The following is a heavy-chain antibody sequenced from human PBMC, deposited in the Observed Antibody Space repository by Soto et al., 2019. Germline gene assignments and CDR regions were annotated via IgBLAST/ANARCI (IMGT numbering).Heavy chain of an antibody. J-gene: IGHJ4*02. D-gene: IGHD6-19*01. CDR1: GYTFSSYG. V-gene: IGHV3-30*18. CDR3: AKEQWMVHDY. CDR2: ISYDGSNK. Sequence: GGSLRLSCAASGYTFSSYGMHWVRQAPGKGLEWVAVISYDGSNKYYADSVKGRFTISRDNSKNTLYLQMNSLRAEDTAVYYCAKEQWMVHDYWGQGTLVTVSS.